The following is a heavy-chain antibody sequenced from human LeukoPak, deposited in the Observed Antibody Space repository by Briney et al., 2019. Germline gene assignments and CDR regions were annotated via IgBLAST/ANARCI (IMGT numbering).Heavy chain of an antibody. CDR1: GYTFTSYY. J-gene: IGHJ4*02. D-gene: IGHD2-8*01. CDR3: ARGLHNIVLMVYAMNY. V-gene: IGHV1-46*01. Sequence: ASVKVSCKASGYTFTSYYMHWVRQAPGQGLEWMGIINPSGGSTSYAQKFQGRVTMTRDTSTSTVYMELSSLRSEDTAVYYCARGLHNIVLMVYAMNYWGQGTLVTVSS. CDR2: INPSGGST.